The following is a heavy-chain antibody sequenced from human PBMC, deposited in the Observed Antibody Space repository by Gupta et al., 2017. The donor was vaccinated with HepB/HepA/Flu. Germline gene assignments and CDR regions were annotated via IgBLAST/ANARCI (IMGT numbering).Heavy chain of an antibody. J-gene: IGHJ6*02. CDR2: ISGSGGST. Sequence: EVQLLESGGGLVQPGGSLRLSCAASGLTFRSYARSWVRQAPGKGLEWVSAISGSGGSTYYADSVKGRFTISRDNSKNTLYLQMNSLRAEDTAVYYCAKDGRSDCTNGVCYPGYYGMDVWGQGTTVTVSS. V-gene: IGHV3-23*01. D-gene: IGHD2-8*01. CDR3: AKDGRSDCTNGVCYPGYYGMDV. CDR1: GLTFRSYA.